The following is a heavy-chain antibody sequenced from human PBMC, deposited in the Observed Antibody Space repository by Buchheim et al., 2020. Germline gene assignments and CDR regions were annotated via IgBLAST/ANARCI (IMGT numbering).Heavy chain of an antibody. Sequence: QVLLQESGPALVKPSDTLSLTCGVSGHSVSSSSWWGWIRQPPGKGLEWIGYIYYDGRPFDNPSLKSRLTLSIDTSKNQFSLKLHSVTAVDTAVYYCARKGIESRGFDPWGQGIL. V-gene: IGHV4-28*01. D-gene: IGHD3-10*01. CDR2: IYYDGRP. J-gene: IGHJ5*02. CDR3: ARKGIESRGFDP. CDR1: GHSVSSSSW.